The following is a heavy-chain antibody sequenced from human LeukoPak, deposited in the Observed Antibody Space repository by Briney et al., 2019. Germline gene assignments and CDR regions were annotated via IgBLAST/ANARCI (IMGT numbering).Heavy chain of an antibody. CDR3: ALPGAYYYDSSVLDP. V-gene: IGHV1-18*01. J-gene: IGHJ5*02. CDR1: GYTFTSYG. CDR2: ISAYNGNT. Sequence: ASVKVSCKASGYTFTSYGISWVRQAPGQGLEWMGWISAYNGNTNYAQKLQGRVTMTTDTSTGTAYMELRSLRSDDTAVYYCALPGAYYYDSSVLDPWGQGTLVTVSS. D-gene: IGHD3-22*01.